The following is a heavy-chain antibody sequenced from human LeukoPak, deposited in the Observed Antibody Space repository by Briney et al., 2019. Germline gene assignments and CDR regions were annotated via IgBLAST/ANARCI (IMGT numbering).Heavy chain of an antibody. V-gene: IGHV4-4*07. CDR1: GGSISTHY. J-gene: IGHJ4*02. Sequence: TTSETLSLTCTVPGGSISTHYWSWIRQPAGKGLEWIGRIYTSGSTYCNPSLKSRVTISVDKSKNQFSLRLSSVTAADTAVYYCARGESLGYWGQGTLVTVSS. D-gene: IGHD3-10*01. CDR2: IYTSGST. CDR3: ARGESLGY.